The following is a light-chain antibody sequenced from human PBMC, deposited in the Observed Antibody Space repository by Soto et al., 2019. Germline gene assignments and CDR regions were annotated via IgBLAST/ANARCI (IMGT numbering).Light chain of an antibody. J-gene: IGKJ4*01. V-gene: IGKV3-11*01. Sequence: EIVLTQSPATLSLSPGERATLSCRASQSVSSYLAWYQQKPGQAHRLLIYDASNRATGIPARFSGSGSGTDFPLTISSLEPEDFAFYYCQQRSNWGLTFGGGTKVEI. CDR3: QQRSNWGLT. CDR2: DAS. CDR1: QSVSSY.